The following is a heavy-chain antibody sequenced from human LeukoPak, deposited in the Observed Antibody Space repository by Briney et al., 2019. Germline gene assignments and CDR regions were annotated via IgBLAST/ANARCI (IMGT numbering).Heavy chain of an antibody. V-gene: IGHV1-69*01. J-gene: IGHJ4*02. D-gene: IGHD3-22*01. CDR3: ARDPGYYDSSGHYGLDY. Sequence: GSSVKVSCKASGGTFSSYAISWVRRAPGQGLEWMGGIIPIFGTANYAQKFQGRVTITADESTSTAYMELSSLRSEDTAVYYCARDPGYYDSSGHYGLDYWGQGTLVTVSS. CDR1: GGTFSSYA. CDR2: IIPIFGTA.